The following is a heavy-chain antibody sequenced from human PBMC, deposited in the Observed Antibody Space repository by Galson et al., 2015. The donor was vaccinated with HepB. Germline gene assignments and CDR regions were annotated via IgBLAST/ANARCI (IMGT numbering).Heavy chain of an antibody. J-gene: IGHJ4*02. D-gene: IGHD2-21*02. Sequence: SLRLSCAASGFTFSSYWMSWVRQAPGKGLEWVANIKQDGSEKYYVDSVKGRFTISRDNAKNSLYLQMNSLRAEDTAVYYCARSGNCGGDCGFDYCGQGTLVTVSS. CDR1: GFTFSSYW. CDR3: ARSGNCGGDCGFDY. CDR2: IKQDGSEK. V-gene: IGHV3-7*01.